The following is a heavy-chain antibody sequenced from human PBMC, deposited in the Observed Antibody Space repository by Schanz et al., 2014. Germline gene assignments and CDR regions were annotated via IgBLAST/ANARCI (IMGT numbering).Heavy chain of an antibody. CDR2: ISGSGVIT. V-gene: IGHV3-23*04. D-gene: IGHD3-16*02. Sequence: VQLVESGGGVVQPGGSLRLSCAASGFTFSSFGMHWVRQVPGKGLEWVSGISGSGVITYYEDSVKGRFTISRDNSKNTLYLQMNSLRAEDTAIYYCAKYRYSVFDFDYWGQGTLVTVSS. J-gene: IGHJ4*02. CDR1: GFTFSSFG. CDR3: AKYRYSVFDFDY.